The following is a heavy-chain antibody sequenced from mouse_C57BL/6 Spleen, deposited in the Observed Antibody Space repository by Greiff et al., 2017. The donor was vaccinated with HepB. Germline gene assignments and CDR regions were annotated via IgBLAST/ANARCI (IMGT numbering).Heavy chain of an antibody. CDR3: ARSSNDCYDAMDY. J-gene: IGHJ4*01. V-gene: IGHV1-80*01. CDR2: IYPGDGDT. Sequence: VQLQQSGAELVKPGASVKISCKASGYAFSSYWMNWVKQRPGKGLEWIGQIYPGDGDTNYNGKFKGKATLTADKSSSTAYMQLSSLTSEDSAVYFCARSSNDCYDAMDYWGQGTSVTVSS. D-gene: IGHD2-12*01. CDR1: GYAFSSYW.